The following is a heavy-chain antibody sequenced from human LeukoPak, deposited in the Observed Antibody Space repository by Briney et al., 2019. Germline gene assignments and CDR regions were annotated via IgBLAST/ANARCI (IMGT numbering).Heavy chain of an antibody. J-gene: IGHJ4*02. CDR1: GGSISSSSYY. CDR3: ANLVGATVDY. Sequence: SETLPLTCTVSGGSISSSSYYWGWIRQPPGKGLEWIGSIYYSGSTYYNPSLKSRVTISVDTSKNQFSLKLSSVTAADTAVYYCANLVGATVDYWGQGTLVTVSS. CDR2: IYYSGST. V-gene: IGHV4-39*07. D-gene: IGHD1-26*01.